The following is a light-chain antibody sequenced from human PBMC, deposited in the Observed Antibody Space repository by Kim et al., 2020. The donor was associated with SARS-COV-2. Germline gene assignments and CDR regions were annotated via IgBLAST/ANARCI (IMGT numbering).Light chain of an antibody. CDR2: DNF. V-gene: IGLV1-44*01. CDR1: SSNIGRNA. J-gene: IGLJ3*02. Sequence: QSVVTQPPSTSGTPGQSVAMSCTGSSSNIGRNAVSWYQQFPGTAPKLLMYDNFKRPSGVPDRFSGSKSGTSASLAISGLQSEDEADYYCAARDDSLDIWMFGGGTQLTVL. CDR3: AARDDSLDIWM.